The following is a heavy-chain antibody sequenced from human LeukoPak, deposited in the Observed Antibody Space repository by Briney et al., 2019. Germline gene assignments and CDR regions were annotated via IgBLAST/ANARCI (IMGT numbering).Heavy chain of an antibody. CDR2: ISGSGDRT. J-gene: IGHJ3*02. CDR1: GFTVSSNY. CDR3: ARDGWYDSSGYPNAFDI. V-gene: IGHV3-23*01. D-gene: IGHD3-22*01. Sequence: GGSLRLSCAASGFTVSSNYMSWVRRAPGKGLEWVSAISGSGDRTYYGDSVKGRFTISRDNSQNTLYLQMNSLRADDTAGYYCARDGWYDSSGYPNAFDIWGQGTMVTVSS.